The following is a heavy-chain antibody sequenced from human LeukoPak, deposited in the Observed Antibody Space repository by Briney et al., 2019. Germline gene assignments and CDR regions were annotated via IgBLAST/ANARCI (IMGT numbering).Heavy chain of an antibody. J-gene: IGHJ4*02. CDR2: IRYDGSNK. Sequence: PGGSLRLSCAASGFTFSSYGMHWVCQAPRKGLEWVAFIRYDGSNKYYADSVKGRFTISRDNSKNTLYLQMNSLRAEDTAVYYCGKDRESPCDFWSGYYRWAFDYWGQGTLVTVSS. V-gene: IGHV3-30*02. CDR1: GFTFSSYG. D-gene: IGHD3-3*01. CDR3: GKDRESPCDFWSGYYRWAFDY.